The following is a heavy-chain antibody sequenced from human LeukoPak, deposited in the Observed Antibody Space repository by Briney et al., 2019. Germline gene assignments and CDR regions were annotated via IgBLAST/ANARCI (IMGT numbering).Heavy chain of an antibody. CDR1: GFTFSSYW. D-gene: IGHD1-26*01. CDR2: INSGGTTT. J-gene: IGHJ5*02. Sequence: SGGSPRLSCAASGFTFSSYWMHWVRQVPGKGLVWVSRINSGGTTTNYADSVKGRFTISRDNAKNTLYLQMNSLRAEDTAVYYCTRDQSVGTTTGWFDPWGQGTLVTVSS. CDR3: TRDQSVGTTTGWFDP. V-gene: IGHV3-74*01.